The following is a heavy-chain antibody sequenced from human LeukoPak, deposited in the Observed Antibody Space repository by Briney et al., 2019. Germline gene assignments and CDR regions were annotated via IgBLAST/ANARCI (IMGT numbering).Heavy chain of an antibody. CDR3: ARRGGSPLGAFDI. V-gene: IGHV4-59*01. Sequence: SETLSLTCTISGGSISPYYWSWIRQPPGKGLEWIGYIYYSGSTNYNPSLKSRVTISVDTSKNQFSLRLTSVTAADTAVYYCARRGGSPLGAFDIWGQGTVVTVSS. CDR1: GGSISPYY. D-gene: IGHD1-26*01. J-gene: IGHJ3*02. CDR2: IYYSGST.